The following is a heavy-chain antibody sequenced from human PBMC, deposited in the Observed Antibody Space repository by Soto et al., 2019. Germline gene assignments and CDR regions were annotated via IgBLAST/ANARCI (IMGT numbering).Heavy chain of an antibody. J-gene: IGHJ4*02. CDR1: GGSISGSYYY. CDR3: ATSQKGYNWNYFDH. D-gene: IGHD1-20*01. Sequence: SETLSLTCAVSGGSISGSYYYWAWLRQSPGKGPEWIGSVFYTGFTSYNPSLECRVSVSVDTSKSQFSLKLSSVTAADTAVYYCATSQKGYNWNYFDHWGQGALVTVSS. CDR2: VFYTGFT. V-gene: IGHV4-39*01.